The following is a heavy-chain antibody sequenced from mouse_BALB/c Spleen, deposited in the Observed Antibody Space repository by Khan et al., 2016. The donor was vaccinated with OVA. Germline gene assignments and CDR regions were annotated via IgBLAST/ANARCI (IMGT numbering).Heavy chain of an antibody. CDR3: ARLAYYYGSEGFAY. CDR1: GFTFSTYG. Sequence: EVELVESGGDVVKPGGSLKLSCAASGFTFSTYGMSWVRQTPDKRLEWVATVSTGGRYTYYPDTVKGRFTISRDNAKNTLYLQMNSLKSEDTAMFYCARLAYYYGSEGFAYWGQGTLVTVSA. D-gene: IGHD1-1*01. V-gene: IGHV5-6*01. CDR2: VSTGGRYT. J-gene: IGHJ3*01.